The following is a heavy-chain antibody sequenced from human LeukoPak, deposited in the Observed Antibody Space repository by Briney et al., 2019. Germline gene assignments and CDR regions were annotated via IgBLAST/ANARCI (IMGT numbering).Heavy chain of an antibody. V-gene: IGHV3-7*01. Sequence: GGSLRLSCAASGFTFSSYWMSWVRQAPGKGLEWVANIKQDGSEKYYVDSVKGRFTISRDNAKNSLYLQMNSLRAEDTAVYYCARGKRVTFGGVIANDAFDIWGQGTTVTVSS. CDR1: GFTFSSYW. D-gene: IGHD3-16*02. CDR2: IKQDGSEK. J-gene: IGHJ3*02. CDR3: ARGKRVTFGGVIANDAFDI.